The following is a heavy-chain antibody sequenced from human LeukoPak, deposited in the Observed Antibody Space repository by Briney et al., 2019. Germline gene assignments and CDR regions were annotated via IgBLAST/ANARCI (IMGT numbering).Heavy chain of an antibody. V-gene: IGHV3-23*01. Sequence: PGGSLRLSCAASGFTFRSYAMSWVRQAPGKGLEWVSVISGSGDYTYYADSVKGRFTISRDNSKNTLYLQMNSLRAEDTAVYYCARGAFDYDAFDIWGQGTMVTVSS. J-gene: IGHJ3*02. CDR3: ARGAFDYDAFDI. CDR1: GFTFRSYA. D-gene: IGHD3-9*01. CDR2: ISGSGDYT.